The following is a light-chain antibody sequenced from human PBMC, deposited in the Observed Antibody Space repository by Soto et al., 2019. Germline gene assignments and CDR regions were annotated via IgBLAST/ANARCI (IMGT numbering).Light chain of an antibody. V-gene: IGKV3-20*01. J-gene: IGKJ1*01. CDR1: QSVSSY. CDR2: GAS. CDR3: QQYGRPSRT. Sequence: EIVLTQSPGTLSLSPGERATLSCRASQSVSSYLAWYQPKPGQAPRLLNYGASSRATGIPDRFSGSGSGTDFTLTISRLEPEDFAVYYCQQYGRPSRTFGQGNKVEIK.